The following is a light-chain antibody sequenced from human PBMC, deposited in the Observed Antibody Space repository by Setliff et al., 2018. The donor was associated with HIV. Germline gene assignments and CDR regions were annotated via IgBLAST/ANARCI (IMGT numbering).Light chain of an antibody. CDR2: EVS. Sequence: QSALTQPPSVSGSPGQSVTISCTGTSSDVGSYNRVSWYQQPPGTAPKLMIYEVSNRPSGVPDRFSGSKSGNTASPTISGLQAEDEADYYCSSYSSTSTLYVFGTGTKVTVL. J-gene: IGLJ1*01. CDR3: SSYSSTSTLYV. CDR1: SSDVGSYNR. V-gene: IGLV2-18*02.